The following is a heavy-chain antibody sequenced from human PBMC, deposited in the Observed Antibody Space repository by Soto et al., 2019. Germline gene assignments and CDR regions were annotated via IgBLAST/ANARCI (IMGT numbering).Heavy chain of an antibody. Sequence: VASVKVSCKVSGYTLTELSMHWVRQAPGKGLEWMGGFDPEDGETIYAQKFQGRVTMTEDTSTDTAYMELSSLRSEDTAVYYCATPTNYDFWSGLYYYYGMDVWGQGTTVTVSS. CDR1: GYTLTELS. CDR3: ATPTNYDFWSGLYYYYGMDV. D-gene: IGHD3-3*01. V-gene: IGHV1-24*01. CDR2: FDPEDGET. J-gene: IGHJ6*02.